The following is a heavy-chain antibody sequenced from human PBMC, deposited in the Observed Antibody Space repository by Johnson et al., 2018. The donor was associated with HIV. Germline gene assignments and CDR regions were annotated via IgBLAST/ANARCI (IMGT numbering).Heavy chain of an antibody. CDR1: GFTVSSNY. J-gene: IGHJ3*02. CDR3: AKNARNYYNT. D-gene: IGHD3-10*01. Sequence: QVQLVESGGGLVQPGGSLRLSCAASGFTVSSNYMSWVRQAPGKGLEWVAVISYDGSNKYYADSVKGRFTISRDNSKNTLYLQMNSLRAEDTAVYYCAKNARNYYNTWGQGTMVTVSS. CDR2: ISYDGSNK. V-gene: IGHV3-30*18.